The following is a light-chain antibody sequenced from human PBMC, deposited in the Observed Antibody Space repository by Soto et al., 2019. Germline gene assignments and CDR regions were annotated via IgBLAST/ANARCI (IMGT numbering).Light chain of an antibody. Sequence: EIVLTQSPGTLSLSPGERATLSCRASQSVSSSYLAWYQQKPGQAPRLLIYGESSRATGIPDRFSGSGSGPDFTLTISRLEPEDFAVYYCQQYGSWTFGQGTKVEIK. V-gene: IGKV3-20*01. J-gene: IGKJ1*01. CDR3: QQYGSWT. CDR1: QSVSSSY. CDR2: GES.